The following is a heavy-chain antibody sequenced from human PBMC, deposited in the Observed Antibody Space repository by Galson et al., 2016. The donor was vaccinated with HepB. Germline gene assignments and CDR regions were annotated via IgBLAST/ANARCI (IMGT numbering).Heavy chain of an antibody. D-gene: IGHD7-27*01. J-gene: IGHJ4*02. CDR2: INPIGGST. V-gene: IGHV1-46*01. CDR1: GYSFTSHY. CDR3: ARTALLRPLGRPAPSPTFDY. Sequence: SVKVSCKASGYSFTSHYIHWVRQAPGQGLEWLGIINPIGGSTVYAQRLGGRVTMTRDTSTSTVYMELSSLSSEDTAVYYCARTALLRPLGRPAPSPTFDYWGQGTLVTVAS.